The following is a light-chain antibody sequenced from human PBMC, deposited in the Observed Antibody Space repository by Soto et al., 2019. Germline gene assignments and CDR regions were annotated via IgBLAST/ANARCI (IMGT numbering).Light chain of an antibody. Sequence: EIVLTQSPGTLSLSPGERATLSCRASQSVSSNYLAWYQQKPGQAPRLLIYGASSRATGIPDRFSGSGSGTDFTLTIRRLEPEDFAVYYCQQYGSSYPWPFGQGTNV. CDR1: QSVSSNY. J-gene: IGKJ1*01. CDR3: QQYGSSYPWP. V-gene: IGKV3-20*01. CDR2: GAS.